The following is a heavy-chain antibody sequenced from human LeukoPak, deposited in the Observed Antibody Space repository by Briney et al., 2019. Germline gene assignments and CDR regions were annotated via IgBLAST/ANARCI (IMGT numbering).Heavy chain of an antibody. CDR1: GFIFSHYT. D-gene: IGHD2-21*01. V-gene: IGHV3-23*01. CDR3: VKSDCGSDGCKLLSF. Sequence: GGSLRLSCAASGFIFSHYTMTWVRQAPGEGLEWVSSINGSGDATKYADSVMGRFTVSRDNSKNTVSLQMNSLRAEDTAIYYCVKSDCGSDGCKLLSFWGQGTLVTASS. CDR2: INGSGDAT. J-gene: IGHJ4*02.